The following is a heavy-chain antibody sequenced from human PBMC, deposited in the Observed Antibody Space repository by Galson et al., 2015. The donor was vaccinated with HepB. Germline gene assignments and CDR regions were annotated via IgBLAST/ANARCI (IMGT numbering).Heavy chain of an antibody. V-gene: IGHV4-34*01. D-gene: IGHD7-27*01. Sequence: SETLSLTCAVSGESLSNYYWSWIRQAPGKGLEWIGEINQSGRTNDSPSFKSRVTMSVDTSKNQFSLNLRSLAVADTAVYYCARTWGRRHDPVFYDYYGLDVWGQGTTVTVSS. CDR3: ARTWGRRHDPVFYDYYGLDV. J-gene: IGHJ6*02. CDR2: INQSGRT. CDR1: GESLSNYY.